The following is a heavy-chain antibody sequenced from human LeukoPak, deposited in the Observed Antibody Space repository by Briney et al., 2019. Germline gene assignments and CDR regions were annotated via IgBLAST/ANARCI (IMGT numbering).Heavy chain of an antibody. D-gene: IGHD2-15*01. CDR2: ISSSGSNI. J-gene: IGHJ4*02. CDR3: ARDQTPFY. Sequence: GGSLRLSCAASGFTFSSYEMNWVRQAPGKGLEWVSYISSSGSNIYYADSVKGRFTISRDNAKSSMWLQMNSLRDEDTAVYYCARDQTPFYWGQGSLVTVSS. CDR1: GFTFSSYE. V-gene: IGHV3-48*03.